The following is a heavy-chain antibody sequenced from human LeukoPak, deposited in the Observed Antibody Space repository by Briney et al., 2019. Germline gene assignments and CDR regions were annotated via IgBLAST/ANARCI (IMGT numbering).Heavy chain of an antibody. CDR3: ARPMDTAMGIDY. Sequence: GESLQISCQGSGYIFTSYWIGWVRQVPGKGLEWMGIIYPGDSDTRYSPSFQGQVTISADKSISTAYLQWSSLKASDTAMYYCARPMDTAMGIDYWGQGTLVTVSS. D-gene: IGHD5-18*01. J-gene: IGHJ4*02. CDR2: IYPGDSDT. CDR1: GYIFTSYW. V-gene: IGHV5-51*01.